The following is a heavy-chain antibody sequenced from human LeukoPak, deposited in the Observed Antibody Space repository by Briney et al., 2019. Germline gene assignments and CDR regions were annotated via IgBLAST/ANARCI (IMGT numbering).Heavy chain of an antibody. J-gene: IGHJ4*02. CDR2: TSGSGGST. D-gene: IGHD3-9*01. V-gene: IGHV3-23*01. Sequence: GGSLRLSCAASGFAFSSYAMSWVRQAPGKGLEWVSATSGSGGSTYYADSVKGRFTISRDSSKNTLYLQMNSLRAEDTAVYYCAKAENYDILTGYGLDYWGQGTLVTVSS. CDR3: AKAENYDILTGYGLDY. CDR1: GFAFSSYA.